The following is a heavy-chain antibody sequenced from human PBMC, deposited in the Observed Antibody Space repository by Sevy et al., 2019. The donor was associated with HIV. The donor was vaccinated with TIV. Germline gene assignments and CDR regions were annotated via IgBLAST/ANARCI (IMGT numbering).Heavy chain of an antibody. V-gene: IGHV3-7*01. D-gene: IGHD2-15*01. CDR2: IKEDGSDK. CDR3: VRDGLASATHFDY. J-gene: IGHJ4*02. Sequence: GGSLRLSCEVSGFTFSNYWMTWVRQAPGKGLEWVANIKEDGSDKYYGDSVKGRFSLSRDNAKNSLYLQMDSLRAEDTAVYYCVRDGLASATHFDYWGQGTLVTVSS. CDR1: GFTFSNYW.